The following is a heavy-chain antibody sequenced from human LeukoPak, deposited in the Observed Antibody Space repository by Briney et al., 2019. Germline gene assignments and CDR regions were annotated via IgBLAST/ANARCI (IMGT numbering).Heavy chain of an antibody. J-gene: IGHJ5*02. V-gene: IGHV4-34*01. CDR1: GGSFSGYY. CDR2: INHSGST. Sequence: SETLSLTCAVYGGSFSGYYWSWIRQPPGKGLEWIGEINHSGSTYYNPSLKSRVTISVDTSRNQFSLKLSSVTAADTAVYYCAISSQTYYDFWSGYSNWFDPWGQGTLVTVSS. CDR3: AISSQTYYDFWSGYSNWFDP. D-gene: IGHD3-3*01.